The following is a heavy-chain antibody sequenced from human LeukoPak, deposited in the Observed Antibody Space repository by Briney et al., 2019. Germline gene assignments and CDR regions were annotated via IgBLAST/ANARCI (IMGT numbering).Heavy chain of an antibody. CDR2: ISYDGSNK. Sequence: GGSLRLSCAASGFTFSSYGMHWVRQAPGKGLEWVAVISYDGSNKYYADSVKGRFTISRDNSKNTLYLQMNSLRAEDTAVYYCARDNPRYNWFDPWGQGTLVTVSS. CDR1: GFTFSSYG. CDR3: ARDNPRYNWFDP. V-gene: IGHV3-30*03. J-gene: IGHJ5*02.